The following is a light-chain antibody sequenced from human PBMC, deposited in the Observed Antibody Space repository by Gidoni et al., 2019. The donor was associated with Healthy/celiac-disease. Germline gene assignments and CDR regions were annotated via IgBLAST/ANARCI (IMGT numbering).Light chain of an antibody. V-gene: IGKV1-39*01. CDR1: QSISSY. CDR2: AAS. Sequence: DIQMTQSPSSLSASVGGRVTITCRASQSISSYLNWYQQKPGKAPKFLIYAASSLQSGVPSRFSGSGSGTDFTLTISSLQPEDFATYYCQQSYSTPLSFGGGTKVEIK. CDR3: QQSYSTPLS. J-gene: IGKJ4*01.